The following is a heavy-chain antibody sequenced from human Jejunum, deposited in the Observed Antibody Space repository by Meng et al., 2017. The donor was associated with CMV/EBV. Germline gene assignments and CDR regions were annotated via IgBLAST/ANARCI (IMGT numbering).Heavy chain of an antibody. CDR2: VAFGGTSP. CDR3: ARNKAGNWFDP. Sequence: AASGFLFSGHGMHWVRRAPGMGLEWVAFVAFGGTSPSYAESVKGRFTISRDNSKNTLFLQMDSLRAEDTAVYYCARNKAGNWFDPWGQGTLVTVSS. J-gene: IGHJ5*02. CDR1: GFLFSGHG. D-gene: IGHD1/OR15-1a*01. V-gene: IGHV3-30*03.